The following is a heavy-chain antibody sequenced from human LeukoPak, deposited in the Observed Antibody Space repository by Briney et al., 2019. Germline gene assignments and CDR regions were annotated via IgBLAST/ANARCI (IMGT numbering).Heavy chain of an antibody. Sequence: PGGSLRLSCAASGFTLSSYAMLWVRQVPGEGLEWVSAISGSGDSTYYADSVKGRFTVSRDNSKNTLYLQMNSLRAEDTAVYYCANGGIAARGGTFDYWGQGTLVTVSS. J-gene: IGHJ4*02. CDR2: ISGSGDST. CDR1: GFTLSSYA. V-gene: IGHV3-23*01. D-gene: IGHD6-6*01. CDR3: ANGGIAARGGTFDY.